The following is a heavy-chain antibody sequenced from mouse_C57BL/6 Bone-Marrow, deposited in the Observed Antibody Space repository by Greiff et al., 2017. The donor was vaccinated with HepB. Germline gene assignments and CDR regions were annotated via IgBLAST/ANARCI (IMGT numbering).Heavy chain of an antibody. J-gene: IGHJ2*01. D-gene: IGHD2-12*01. CDR1: GYTFTSYW. CDR3: ARYDY. CDR2: IDPSDSDT. Sequence: QVQLQQPGAELVLPGASVKLSCKASGYTFTSYWMHWVKQRPGQGLEWIGEIDPSDSDTNYNQKFKGKSTLTVDKSSSTAYMQLDSLTSEGSAVYYCARYDYWGQGTTLTVSS. V-gene: IGHV1-69*01.